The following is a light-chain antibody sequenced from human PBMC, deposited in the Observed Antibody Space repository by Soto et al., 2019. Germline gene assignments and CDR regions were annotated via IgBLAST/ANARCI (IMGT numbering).Light chain of an antibody. J-gene: IGLJ2*01. Sequence: QSVLTQPPSVSGAPGQRVTISCTGSSSNIGAGYDVHWYQQLPGTAPKLLIYGNSNRPSGVPDRFFGSKSGTSASLAITGLQDEDEADYYCQSYDSSLSGLLFGGGTKLTVL. V-gene: IGLV1-40*01. CDR2: GNS. CDR3: QSYDSSLSGLL. CDR1: SSNIGAGYD.